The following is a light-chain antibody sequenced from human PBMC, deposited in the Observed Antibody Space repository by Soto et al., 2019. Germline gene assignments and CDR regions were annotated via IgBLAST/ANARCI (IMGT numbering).Light chain of an antibody. CDR2: GAS. Sequence: EIVFTESPGTLSLSPGERAILSCRASHSVSSSYLAWYQQKPGQAPRLLIYGASSRATGIPDRFSGSGSGTDFTLTISRLEPEDFAVYYCQQYGSSPWTFGQGTKVDI. V-gene: IGKV3-20*01. J-gene: IGKJ1*01. CDR3: QQYGSSPWT. CDR1: HSVSSSY.